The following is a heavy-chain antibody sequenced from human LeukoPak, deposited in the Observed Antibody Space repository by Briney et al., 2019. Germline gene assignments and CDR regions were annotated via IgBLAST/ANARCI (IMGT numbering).Heavy chain of an antibody. CDR1: GGSFSGYY. CDR3: ARELTAVDY. V-gene: IGHV4-34*01. Sequence: PSETLSLTCAVYGGSFSGYYWSWIRQPPGKGPEWIGEINHSGSTNYNPSLKSRVTISVDTSKNQFSLKLSSVTAADTAVYYCARELTAVDYWGQGTLVTVSS. CDR2: INHSGST. J-gene: IGHJ4*02. D-gene: IGHD2-21*02.